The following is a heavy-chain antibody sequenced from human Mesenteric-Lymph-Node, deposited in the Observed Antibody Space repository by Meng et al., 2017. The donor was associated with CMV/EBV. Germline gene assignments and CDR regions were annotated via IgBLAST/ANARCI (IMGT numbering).Heavy chain of an antibody. CDR3: AKDLFSGYCY. Sequence: GESLKISCVASGFTFSTYTMNWVRQAPGKGLEWVSSISSSSSYIYYADSVKGRFTISRDNAKNSLYLHVDSLRAEDTAMYYCAKDLFSGYCYWGQGTLVTVSS. D-gene: IGHD3-22*01. CDR2: ISSSSSYI. CDR1: GFTFSTYT. V-gene: IGHV3-21*01. J-gene: IGHJ4*02.